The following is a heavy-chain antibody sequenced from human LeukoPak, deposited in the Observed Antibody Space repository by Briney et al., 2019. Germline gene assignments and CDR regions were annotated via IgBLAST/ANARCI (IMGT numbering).Heavy chain of an antibody. CDR1: GGSISSSGYY. Sequence: PSETLSLTCTVSGGSISSSGYYWGWIRQSPGKGLEWIGSIYFGGTTNYNPSLRSRATISVDTSKNQFSLKLSSVTAADTAVYYCARRGVGAPIDYWGQGTLVTVSS. J-gene: IGHJ4*02. CDR3: ARRGVGAPIDY. V-gene: IGHV4-39*01. D-gene: IGHD1-26*01. CDR2: IYFGGTT.